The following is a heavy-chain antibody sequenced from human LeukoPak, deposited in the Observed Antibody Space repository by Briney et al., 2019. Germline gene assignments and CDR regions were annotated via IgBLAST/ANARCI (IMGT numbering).Heavy chain of an antibody. V-gene: IGHV3-43*01. Sequence: GGSLRLSCAASGFTFDDYTMHWVRQAPGKGLEWVSLISWDGGSTYYADSVKGRFTISRDNSKNSLYLQMNSLRTEDTALYYRAKDVSGSWYYFDYWGQGTLVTVSS. CDR3: AKDVSGSWYYFDY. J-gene: IGHJ4*02. CDR1: GFTFDDYT. CDR2: ISWDGGST. D-gene: IGHD1-26*01.